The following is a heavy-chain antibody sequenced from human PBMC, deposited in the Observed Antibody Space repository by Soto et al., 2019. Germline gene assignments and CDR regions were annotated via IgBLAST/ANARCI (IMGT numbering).Heavy chain of an antibody. CDR1: GFTFSSFA. D-gene: IGHD6-13*01. Sequence: GGSLRLSCAASGFTFSSFAMSWVRQAPEKGLEWVTGISGSGRSTFYADSVKGRFTISRDNSKNTLYLQMNSLRAEDTAVYYCTRPSRTAGPPLNWGQGTLVTVSS. CDR3: TRPSRTAGPPLN. CDR2: ISGSGRST. J-gene: IGHJ4*02. V-gene: IGHV3-23*01.